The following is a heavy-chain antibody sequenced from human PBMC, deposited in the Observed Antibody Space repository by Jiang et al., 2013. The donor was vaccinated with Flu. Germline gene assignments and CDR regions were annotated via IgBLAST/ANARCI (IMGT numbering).Heavy chain of an antibody. J-gene: IGHJ6*02. CDR3: AREILDGTYGMDV. CDR2: IYYSGGT. D-gene: IGHD3/OR15-3a*01. V-gene: IGHV4-31*03. CDR1: GGSISSGGYY. Sequence: SLTCTVSGGSISSGGYYWSWIRQHPGKGLEWIGYIYYSGGTYYNPSLKSRVTISVDTSKNQFSLKLSSVTAADTAVYYCAREILDGTYGMDVWGQGTTVTVSS.